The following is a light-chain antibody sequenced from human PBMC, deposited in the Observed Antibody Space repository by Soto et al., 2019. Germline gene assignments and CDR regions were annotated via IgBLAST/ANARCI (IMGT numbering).Light chain of an antibody. CDR2: AAS. Sequence: DIQMTQSPSSLSASVGDRVTITCRASQSIVTYLNWYLQKPGKAPKLLIYAASNLQSGVPSRFSGSGSGTDFTLTISRLEPEDFALYYCQQYGGSPITFGLGTRLEIK. CDR3: QQYGGSPIT. CDR1: QSIVTY. J-gene: IGKJ5*01. V-gene: IGKV1-39*01.